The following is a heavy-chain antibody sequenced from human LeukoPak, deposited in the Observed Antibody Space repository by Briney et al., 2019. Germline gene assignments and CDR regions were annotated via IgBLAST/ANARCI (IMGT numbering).Heavy chain of an antibody. Sequence: SETLSLTCAVYGGSFSGYYWSWIRQPPGKGLEWIGEINHSGSTNYNPSLKSRVTISVDTSKNQFSLKLSSVTAADTAVYYCASDYYDSSGCFDYWGQGTLVTVSS. CDR3: ASDYYDSSGCFDY. V-gene: IGHV4-34*01. J-gene: IGHJ4*02. D-gene: IGHD3-22*01. CDR1: GGSFSGYY. CDR2: INHSGST.